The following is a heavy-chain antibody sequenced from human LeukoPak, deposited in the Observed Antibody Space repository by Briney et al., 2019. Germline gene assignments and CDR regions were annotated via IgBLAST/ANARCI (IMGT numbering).Heavy chain of an antibody. D-gene: IGHD2-2*01. Sequence: GGSLRLSCAASGFTFSSYGMHWVRQAPGKGLEWVAFIRYDGSNKYYADSVKGRFTISRDNSKNTLYLQMNSLRAEDTAVYYCAKPNIVVVPAAPLGYMDVWGKGTTVTVSS. V-gene: IGHV3-30*02. CDR2: IRYDGSNK. CDR3: AKPNIVVVPAAPLGYMDV. CDR1: GFTFSSYG. J-gene: IGHJ6*03.